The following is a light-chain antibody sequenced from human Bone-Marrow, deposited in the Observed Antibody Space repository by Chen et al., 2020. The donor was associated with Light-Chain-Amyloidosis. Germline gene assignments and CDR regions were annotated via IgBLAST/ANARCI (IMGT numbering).Light chain of an antibody. CDR2: AAS. V-gene: IGKV3-11*01. CDR3: QQRSIWTPGAT. J-gene: IGKJ3*01. CDR1: QSISNS. Sequence: EIVLTQSPATLSLSPGERATLSCRASQSISNSLAWYQQKPGQAPRLLIYAASNRATGIPARFSGSGSGTDFTLTISSLEPEDFAVYYCQQRSIWTPGATFGPGTKVDIK.